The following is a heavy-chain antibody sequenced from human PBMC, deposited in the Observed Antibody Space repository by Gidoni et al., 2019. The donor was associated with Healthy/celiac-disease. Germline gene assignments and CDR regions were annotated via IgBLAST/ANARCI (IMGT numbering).Heavy chain of an antibody. CDR2: ISSSSSYI. Sequence: EVQLVESGGGLVKPGGSLRLSCAASGFTFSSYSMNWVRQAPGKGLEWVSSISSSSSYIYDADSVKGRFTISRDNAKNSLYLQMNSLRAEDTAVYYCARARSGWYSSDYWGQGTLVTVSS. CDR1: GFTFSSYS. V-gene: IGHV3-21*01. J-gene: IGHJ4*02. D-gene: IGHD6-19*01. CDR3: ARARSGWYSSDY.